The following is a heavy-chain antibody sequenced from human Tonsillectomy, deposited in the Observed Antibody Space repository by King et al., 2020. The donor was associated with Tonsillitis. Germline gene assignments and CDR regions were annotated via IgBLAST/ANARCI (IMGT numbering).Heavy chain of an antibody. CDR3: ARDPRCITIYYYYYGMDV. V-gene: IGHV1-18*01. CDR2: ISAYTGNS. CDR1: GYTFTNYG. D-gene: IGHD3-3*01. J-gene: IGHJ6*02. Sequence: VQLVESGAEVKKPGASVKVSCKPSGYTFTNYGITWVRQAPGQGLEWMGWISAYTGNSNYAQKFQGRVTMTTDTSTSTAYMELRTLRSDDTAVYYCARDPRCITIYYYYYGMDVWGQGTTVTVSS.